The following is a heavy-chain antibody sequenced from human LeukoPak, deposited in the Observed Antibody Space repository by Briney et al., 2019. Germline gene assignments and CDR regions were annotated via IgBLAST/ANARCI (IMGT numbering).Heavy chain of an antibody. V-gene: IGHV3-23*01. CDR3: AIQRWLQSGTINYFDY. J-gene: IGHJ4*02. CDR1: GFTFGNYL. CDR2: ISGNGVDT. D-gene: IGHD5-24*01. Sequence: PAGSLRLSCAASGFTFGNYLMSWVRQAPGKGLEWVSAISGNGVDTYYADSVKGRFTISRDNSKNTLYLQMNSLRPDDTAVYYCAIQRWLQSGTINYFDYWGQGTLVTVSS.